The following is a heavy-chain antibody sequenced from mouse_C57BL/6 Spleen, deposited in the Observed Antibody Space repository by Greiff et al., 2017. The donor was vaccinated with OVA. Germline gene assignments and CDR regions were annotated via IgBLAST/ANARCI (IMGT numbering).Heavy chain of an antibody. CDR3: ARSRLRYGFYAMDD. J-gene: IGHJ4*01. V-gene: IGHV1-26*01. Sequence: VQLQQSGPELVKPGASVKISCKASGYTFTDYYMNWVKQSPGKSLEWIGDINPNHGGTSYNQKFKGKATLTVDKSSSTAYMELRSPTSEDSAVYYCARSRLRYGFYAMDDWGQGTSVTVSS. CDR2: INPNHGGT. D-gene: IGHD1-2*01. CDR1: GYTFTDYY.